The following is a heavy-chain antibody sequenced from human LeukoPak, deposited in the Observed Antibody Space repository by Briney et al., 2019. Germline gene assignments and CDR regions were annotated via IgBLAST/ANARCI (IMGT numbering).Heavy chain of an antibody. V-gene: IGHV1-18*01. CDR1: GYTFTSYG. D-gene: IGHD5-18*01. CDR3: ARERFTSLYSYGPNWFDP. J-gene: IGHJ5*02. Sequence: GASVKVSCKASGYTFTSYGISWVRQAPGQGLEWMGCISAYNGNTNYAQKLQGRVTMTTDTSTSTAYMELRSLRSDDTAVYYCARERFTSLYSYGPNWFDPWGQGTLVTVSS. CDR2: ISAYNGNT.